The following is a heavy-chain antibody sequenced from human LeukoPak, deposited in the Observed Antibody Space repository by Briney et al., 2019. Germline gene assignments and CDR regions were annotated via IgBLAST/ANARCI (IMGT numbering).Heavy chain of an antibody. J-gene: IGHJ5*02. CDR2: MNPNSGNT. CDR3: ARVLGGSQRSKKWFDP. V-gene: IGHV1-8*03. D-gene: IGHD3-3*02. CDR1: GYTFTSYD. Sequence: ASVKVSCKASGYTFTSYDINWVRQATGPGLEWMGWMNPNSGNTGYAQKFQGRVTITRNTSISTAYMELSSLRSEDTAVYYCARVLGGSQRSKKWFDPWGQGTLVTVSS.